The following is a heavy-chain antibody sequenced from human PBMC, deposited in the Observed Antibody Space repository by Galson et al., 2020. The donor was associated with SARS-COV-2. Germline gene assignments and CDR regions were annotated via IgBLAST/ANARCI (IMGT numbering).Heavy chain of an antibody. CDR1: GFTFSSYS. J-gene: IGHJ4*02. CDR2: IGSGSSTI. V-gene: IGHV3-48*02. Sequence: GEPLKISCAASGFTFSSYSMNWVRQAPGKGLEWVSYIGSGSSTIYYADSVKGRFTISRDDAQSSLYLQMNSLRDEDTAVYYCGTMVRGITPFDYWGQGTLVTVSS. D-gene: IGHD3-10*01. CDR3: GTMVRGITPFDY.